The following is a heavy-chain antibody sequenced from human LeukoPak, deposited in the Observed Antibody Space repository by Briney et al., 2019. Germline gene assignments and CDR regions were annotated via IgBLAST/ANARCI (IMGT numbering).Heavy chain of an antibody. CDR1: GRSVSSGSSY. Sequence: SETLSLTCTVSGRSVSSGSSYWSWVRPPAGRGLECIGRIYTSGSPNYNPSLKNRVSILMDTSKNQFSLKLSSVTAADTAVYYCARDTFGLNAFDIWGQGTMVTVSS. D-gene: IGHD3-16*01. CDR2: IYTSGSP. J-gene: IGHJ3*02. CDR3: ARDTFGLNAFDI. V-gene: IGHV4-61*02.